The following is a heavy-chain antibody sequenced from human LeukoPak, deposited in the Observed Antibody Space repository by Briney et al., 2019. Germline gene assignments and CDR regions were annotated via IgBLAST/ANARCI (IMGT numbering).Heavy chain of an antibody. CDR2: INTNTGNP. CDR1: GYTFSSYY. Sequence: GASVKVSCKASGYTFSSYYMHWVRQAPGQGLEWMGWINTNTGNPTYAQGFTGRFVFSLDTSVSTAYLQISSLKAEDTAVYYCARESVAAAPDYWGQGTLVTVSS. CDR3: ARESVAAAPDY. D-gene: IGHD2-2*01. J-gene: IGHJ4*02. V-gene: IGHV7-4-1*02.